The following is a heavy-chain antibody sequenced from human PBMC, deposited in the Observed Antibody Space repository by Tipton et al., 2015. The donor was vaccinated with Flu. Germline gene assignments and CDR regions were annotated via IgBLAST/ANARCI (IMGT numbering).Heavy chain of an antibody. CDR2: IYTSGST. Sequence: TLSLTCTVSGGSISSYYWSWIRQPAGKGLEWIGRIYTSGSTNYNPSLKSRVTMSVDTSKNQFSLKLSSVTAADTAVYYCASQSSTSCYRADCYYYYYMDVWGKGTTVTVSS. CDR1: GGSISSYY. J-gene: IGHJ6*03. D-gene: IGHD2-2*02. CDR3: ASQSSTSCYRADCYYYYYMDV. V-gene: IGHV4-4*07.